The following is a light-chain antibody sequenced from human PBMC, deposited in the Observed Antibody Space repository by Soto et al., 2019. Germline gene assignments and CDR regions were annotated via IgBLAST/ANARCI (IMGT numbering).Light chain of an antibody. CDR3: QKYNSAPSWT. CDR1: QGISNY. CDR2: AAS. Sequence: DIQMTRSASSLSASVRERVTITCRASQGISNYLARYQQKPGKVPKLLIYAASTLQSGVPSRFSGSGSGTDFTLTISSLQPEDVATYYCQKYNSAPSWTFGQGTKVDIK. V-gene: IGKV1-27*01. J-gene: IGKJ1*01.